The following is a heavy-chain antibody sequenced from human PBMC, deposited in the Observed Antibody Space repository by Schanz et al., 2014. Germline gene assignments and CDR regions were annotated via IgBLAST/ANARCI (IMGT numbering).Heavy chain of an antibody. CDR2: MIGSGSSV. CDR1: GFNFNTYA. D-gene: IGHD2-15*01. V-gene: IGHV3-23*01. J-gene: IGHJ4*02. Sequence: EVQLLESGGGLAQPGGSLRLSCAASGFNFNTYAMSWVRQAPGKGLEWVSRMIGSGSSVFYADSVKGRFTISRDNSRNTVYLQMSSLRAEDTAVYYCVKDDRGDVVVVAANYWGQGAQVIVSS. CDR3: VKDDRGDVVVVAANY.